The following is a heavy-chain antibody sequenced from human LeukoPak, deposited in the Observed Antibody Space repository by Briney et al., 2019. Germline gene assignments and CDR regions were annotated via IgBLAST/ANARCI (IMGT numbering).Heavy chain of an antibody. J-gene: IGHJ4*02. CDR2: INQDGSVI. CDR1: GFTFTNYW. Sequence: GGSLRLSCAASGFTFTNYWMTWVRQPPGKGLEWVANINQDGSVIYFVDSLKGRFTISRDNAKKSVHLQMNSLRAEGTAVYYCARIGYSSSSLDYWGQGTLVTVSS. D-gene: IGHD6-13*01. V-gene: IGHV3-7*01. CDR3: ARIGYSSSSLDY.